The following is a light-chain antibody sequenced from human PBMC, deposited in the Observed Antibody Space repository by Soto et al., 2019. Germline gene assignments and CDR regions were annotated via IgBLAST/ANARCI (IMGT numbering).Light chain of an antibody. V-gene: IGLV2-14*01. CDR3: RSYTSNSTYV. J-gene: IGLJ1*01. Sequence: QSALTQPASVSGSPGQSITISCTGTSSDVGGYNYVSWYQQHPGKAPKLMIYEVSSRPSGVSYRFSASKSGNTASLTISGLHADDAADYYCRSYTSNSTYVFGTRTKVTV. CDR1: SSDVGGYNY. CDR2: EVS.